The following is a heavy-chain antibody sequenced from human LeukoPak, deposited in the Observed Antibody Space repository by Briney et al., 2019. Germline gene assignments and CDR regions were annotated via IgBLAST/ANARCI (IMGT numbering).Heavy chain of an antibody. CDR1: GFTFSSYE. V-gene: IGHV3-48*03. J-gene: IGHJ4*02. Sequence: PGGSLRLSCAASGFTFSSYEMNWVRQAPGKGLEWVSYISSSGSTIYYADSVEGRFTISRDNAKNSLYLQMNSLRAEDTAVYYCASLGVDDFWSGQLDYWGQGTLVTVSS. D-gene: IGHD3-3*01. CDR3: ASLGVDDFWSGQLDY. CDR2: ISSSGSTI.